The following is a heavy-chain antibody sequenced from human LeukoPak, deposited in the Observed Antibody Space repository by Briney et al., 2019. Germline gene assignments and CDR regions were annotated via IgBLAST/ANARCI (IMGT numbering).Heavy chain of an antibody. J-gene: IGHJ4*02. CDR2: IHSDGSGT. D-gene: IGHD5-24*01. CDR1: GVTFSNYW. V-gene: IGHV3-74*01. CDR3: AKVGEDFGLDGSFDY. Sequence: GGSLRLSCAASGVTFSNYWMQWVRQAPGEGLVWVSRIHSDGSGTSYADSVKGRFTISRDNSKNTLYLQMNSLRAEDTAVYYCAKVGEDFGLDGSFDYWGQGTLVTVSS.